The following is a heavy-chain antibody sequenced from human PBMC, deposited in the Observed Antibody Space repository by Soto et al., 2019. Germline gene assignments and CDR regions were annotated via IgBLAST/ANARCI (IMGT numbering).Heavy chain of an antibody. CDR3: ARVNSTSSAGMDV. J-gene: IGHJ6*02. CDR2: VDIAGDP. D-gene: IGHD6-6*01. Sequence: GSLRLSCAASGCTFSIYEMHWVRQPTGKGLEWVSGVDIAGDPYYPGSAKGRFTISRDNARNSLYLQMSNLRAGDTAVYYCARVNSTSSAGMDVWGQGTTVTVSS. CDR1: GCTFSIYE. V-gene: IGHV3-13*05.